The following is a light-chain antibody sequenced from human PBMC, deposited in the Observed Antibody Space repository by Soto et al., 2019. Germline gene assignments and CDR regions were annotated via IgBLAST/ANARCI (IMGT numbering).Light chain of an antibody. CDR3: QQFSSYPLT. CDR2: DPS. J-gene: IGKJ4*01. Sequence: EFVLTQSPGTLSLPPGERATLSCRSSQTVRSNYLAWYQPKPGQAPSSLIYDPSSSDTGIPDSFSGGGSGTDFNLTISRLVPDDFVVSYCQQFSSYPLTLGGGTKVEIK. CDR1: QTVRSNY. V-gene: IGKV3-20*01.